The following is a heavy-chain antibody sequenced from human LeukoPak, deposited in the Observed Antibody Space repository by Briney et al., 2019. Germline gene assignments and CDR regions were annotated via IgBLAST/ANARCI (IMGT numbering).Heavy chain of an antibody. CDR1: GYTFTGYY. J-gene: IGHJ4*02. CDR3: ARSEGGGYGDHYLSPN. D-gene: IGHD4-17*01. V-gene: IGHV1-2*04. Sequence: ASVKVSCKASGYTFTGYYMHWVRQAPGQGLEWMGWINPNSGGTNYAQKFQGWVTMTRDTSISTAYMELSRLRSDDTAVYYCARSEGGGYGDHYLSPNWGQGTLVTVSS. CDR2: INPNSGGT.